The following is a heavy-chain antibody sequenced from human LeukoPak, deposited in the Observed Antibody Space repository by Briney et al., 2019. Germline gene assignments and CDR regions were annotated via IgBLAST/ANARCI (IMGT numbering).Heavy chain of an antibody. CDR2: INPSGGST. Sequence: GASVKVSCKASGYTFTSYYMHWVRQAPGQGLEWMGIINPSGGSTSYAQKFQGRVTMTRDTSTSTVYMELSSLRSEDTAVYYCARDPVPPVAGKRQDNNWFDPWGQGTLVTVSP. D-gene: IGHD6-19*01. CDR3: ARDPVPPVAGKRQDNNWFDP. CDR1: GYTFTSYY. J-gene: IGHJ5*02. V-gene: IGHV1-46*01.